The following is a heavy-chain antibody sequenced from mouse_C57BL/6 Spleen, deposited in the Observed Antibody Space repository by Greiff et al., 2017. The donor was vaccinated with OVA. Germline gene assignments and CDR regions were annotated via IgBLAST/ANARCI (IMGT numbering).Heavy chain of an antibody. D-gene: IGHD1-2*01. CDR3: AREGHYYGEGGYFDV. CDR1: GYSFTDYN. V-gene: IGHV1-39*01. J-gene: IGHJ1*03. Sequence: LVESGPELVKPGASVKISCKASGYSFTDYNMNWVKQSNGKSLEWIGVINPNYGTTSYNQKFKGKATLTVDQSSSTAYMQLNSLTSEDSAVYYCAREGHYYGEGGYFDVWGTGTTVTVSS. CDR2: INPNYGTT.